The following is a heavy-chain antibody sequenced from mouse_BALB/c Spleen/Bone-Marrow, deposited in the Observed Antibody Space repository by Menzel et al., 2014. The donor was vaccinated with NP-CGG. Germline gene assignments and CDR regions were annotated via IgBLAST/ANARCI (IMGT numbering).Heavy chain of an antibody. Sequence: VKLVESGPGLVAPSQSLSITCTVSGFSLTTYGVHWVRQPPGKGLEWLGLIWAGGSTNYNSALMSRLSISKDNSMSQVFLKMNSLQTDDTAMYYCAREGFYYDKAYWGQGTLVTVSA. D-gene: IGHD2-4*01. J-gene: IGHJ3*01. CDR1: GFSLTTYG. CDR3: AREGFYYDKAY. V-gene: IGHV2-9*02. CDR2: IWAGGST.